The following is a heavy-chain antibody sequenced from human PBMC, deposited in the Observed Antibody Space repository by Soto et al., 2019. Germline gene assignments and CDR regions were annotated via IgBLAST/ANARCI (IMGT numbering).Heavy chain of an antibody. D-gene: IGHD2-21*01. CDR2: VSFDGSNK. CDR3: ARDYSTTAPFDY. V-gene: IGHV3-30-3*01. CDR1: GFTFSTYT. J-gene: IGHJ4*02. Sequence: GGSLRLSCAASGFTFSTYTLHWVRQAPGKGLEWVAVVSFDGSNKYYADSLEGRFTISRDNSKNTLYLEMNSLRAEDTAVYYCARDYSTTAPFDYWGQGTLVTVSS.